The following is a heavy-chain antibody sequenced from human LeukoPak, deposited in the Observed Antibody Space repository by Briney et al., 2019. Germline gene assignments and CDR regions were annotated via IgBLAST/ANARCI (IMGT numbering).Heavy chain of an antibody. CDR1: GFTFSSYG. CDR2: INTDGATI. J-gene: IGHJ4*02. D-gene: IGHD3-16*01. CDR3: ARGYDSWDS. V-gene: IGHV3-48*04. Sequence: PGGSLRLSCAASGFTFSSYGMNWVRQAPGKGLQWISYINTDGATIYYADSVKGRFTISRDNAKNSLYLQMNSLRAEDTAVYYCARGYDSWDSWGQGTLVTVSS.